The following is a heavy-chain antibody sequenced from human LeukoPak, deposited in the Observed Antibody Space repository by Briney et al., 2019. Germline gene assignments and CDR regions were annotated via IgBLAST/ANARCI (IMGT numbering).Heavy chain of an antibody. V-gene: IGHV3-30-3*01. Sequence: GRSLRLSCAASGFTFSSYAMHRVRQAPGKGLEWVAVISYDGSNKYYADSVKGRFTISRDNSKNTLYLQMNSLRAEDTAVYYCAKDRYTAMAELLADYWGQGTLVTVSS. CDR1: GFTFSSYA. D-gene: IGHD5-18*01. J-gene: IGHJ4*02. CDR2: ISYDGSNK. CDR3: AKDRYTAMAELLADY.